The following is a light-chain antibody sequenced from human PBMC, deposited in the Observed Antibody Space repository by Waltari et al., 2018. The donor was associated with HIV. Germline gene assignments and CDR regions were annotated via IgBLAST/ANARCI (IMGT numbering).Light chain of an antibody. J-gene: IGLJ3*02. V-gene: IGLV1-47*01. CDR2: EKN. CDR1: AFNLGNNL. Sequence: QSVLIQPPSLSGTPGQRVTIPCSESAFNLGNNLVYWYQHVPGTAPRLLIDEKNRRPSGVPERFSTSKSGTSASLAISGLRSEDEVDYYCAAWDDSLSGWVFGGGTKLTVL. CDR3: AAWDDSLSGWV.